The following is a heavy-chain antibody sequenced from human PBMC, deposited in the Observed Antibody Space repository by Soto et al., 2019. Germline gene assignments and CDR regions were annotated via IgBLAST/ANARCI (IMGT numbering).Heavy chain of an antibody. Sequence: EVPLVESGGGLVQPGGSLKLSCAASGFTFSGSDMHWVRQASGKGLEWVGRIRSKANSYATAYAASVKGRFTISRDDSKNTAYLQMNSLKTEDTAVYYCTSDTARVYYGMDVWGQGTTVTVSS. CDR3: TSDTARVYYGMDV. CDR1: GFTFSGSD. V-gene: IGHV3-73*02. D-gene: IGHD5-18*01. J-gene: IGHJ6*02. CDR2: IRSKANSYAT.